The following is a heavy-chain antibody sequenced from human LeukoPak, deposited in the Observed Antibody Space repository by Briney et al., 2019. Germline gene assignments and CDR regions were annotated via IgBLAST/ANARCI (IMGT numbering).Heavy chain of an antibody. CDR2: INPIGRST. CDR1: GYTFTSYG. CDR3: ARWTNTYLDY. D-gene: IGHD3/OR15-3a*01. V-gene: IGHV1-46*01. Sequence: GASVKVSCKASGYTFTSYGINWVRQAPGQGLEWMGIINPIGRSTNYAQKFQGRVTMTRDTSTTTVYMELSSLTSEDTAVYYCARWTNTYLDYWGQGTLVTVSS. J-gene: IGHJ4*02.